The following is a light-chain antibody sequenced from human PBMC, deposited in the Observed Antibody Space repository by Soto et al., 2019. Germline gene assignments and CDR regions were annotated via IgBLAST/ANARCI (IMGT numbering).Light chain of an antibody. CDR1: QSVSSSY. J-gene: IGKJ1*01. Sequence: EIVLTQSPATLSLSPGERATLSCGASQSVSSSYLAWYQQKPGQAPRLLIYSSSSRAAGVSDRFSGSGSGTDLSLTISRLEPEDFAMYYCQQYGRSPTWTFGQGTKVDIK. V-gene: IGKV3-20*01. CDR2: SSS. CDR3: QQYGRSPTWT.